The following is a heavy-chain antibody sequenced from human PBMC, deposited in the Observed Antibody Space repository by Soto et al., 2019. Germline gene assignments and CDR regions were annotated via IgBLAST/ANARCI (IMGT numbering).Heavy chain of an antibody. Sequence: GDSVKVSCKASGGTFSSYSISWVLQAPGQGLEWMGGIIPIFGTANYAQKFQGRVTITADESTSTAYMELSSLRSEDTAVYYCALEEVEMATRGAFDIWGQGTMVTVSS. J-gene: IGHJ3*02. CDR3: ALEEVEMATRGAFDI. D-gene: IGHD5-12*01. CDR1: GGTFSSYS. V-gene: IGHV1-69*13. CDR2: IIPIFGTA.